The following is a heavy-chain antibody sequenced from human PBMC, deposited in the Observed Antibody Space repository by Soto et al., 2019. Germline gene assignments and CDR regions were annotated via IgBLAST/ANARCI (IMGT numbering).Heavy chain of an antibody. CDR2: ISGSGGST. V-gene: IGHV3-23*01. Sequence: EVELLESGGGLGQPGGSLRLSCAASGFTFSSYAMSWVRQAPGKGLEWVSAISGSGGSTYYADSVKGRFTISRDNSKNTLYLQMNSLRAEDTAVYYCAKAGNYGSGSYPYRLWGQGTLVTVSS. D-gene: IGHD3-10*01. CDR3: AKAGNYGSGSYPYRL. J-gene: IGHJ4*02. CDR1: GFTFSSYA.